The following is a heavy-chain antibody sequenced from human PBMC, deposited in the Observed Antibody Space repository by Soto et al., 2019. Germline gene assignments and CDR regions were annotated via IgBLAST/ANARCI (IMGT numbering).Heavy chain of an antibody. D-gene: IGHD3-10*01. Sequence: SETLSLTCTVSGGSISSSSYYWGWIRQPPGKGLEWIGSIYCSGSTYYNPSLKSRVTISVDTSKNQFSLKLSSVTAADTAVYYCARHDVDGSFDYWGQGTLVTVSS. CDR3: ARHDVDGSFDY. V-gene: IGHV4-39*01. CDR1: GGSISSSSYY. CDR2: IYCSGST. J-gene: IGHJ4*02.